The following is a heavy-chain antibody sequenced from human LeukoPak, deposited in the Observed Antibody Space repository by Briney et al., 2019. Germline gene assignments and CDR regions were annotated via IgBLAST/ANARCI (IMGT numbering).Heavy chain of an antibody. V-gene: IGHV3-53*01. J-gene: IGHJ4*02. Sequence: GGSLRLSCAATGFTVSSNYMSWVRQAPGKGLEWVSVIYSGGSTYYADSVKGRFTISRDNSKNTLYLQMNSLRAGDTAVYYCAREDTGFPDYWGQGTLVTVSS. D-gene: IGHD5-18*01. CDR1: GFTVSSNY. CDR2: IYSGGST. CDR3: AREDTGFPDY.